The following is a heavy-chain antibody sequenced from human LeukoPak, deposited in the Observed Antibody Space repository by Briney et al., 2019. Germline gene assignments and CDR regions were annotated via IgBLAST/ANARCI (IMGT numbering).Heavy chain of an antibody. Sequence: GGSLRLSCAASGFTFSSYEMNWVRQAPGKGLEWVSYISSSGSTIYYADSVKGRFTISRDNAKNSLYLQMNSLRAEDTAVYYCARKLVEVGAMDYWGQGTLVTVSS. V-gene: IGHV3-48*03. J-gene: IGHJ4*02. D-gene: IGHD1-26*01. CDR3: ARKLVEVGAMDY. CDR2: ISSSGSTI. CDR1: GFTFSSYE.